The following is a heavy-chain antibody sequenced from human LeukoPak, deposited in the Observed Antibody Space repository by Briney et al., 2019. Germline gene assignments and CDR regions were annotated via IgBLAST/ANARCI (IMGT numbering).Heavy chain of an antibody. V-gene: IGHV4-38-2*02. D-gene: IGHD3-22*01. CDR3: ASSPLYYYDSSGSQGSDAFDI. J-gene: IGHJ3*02. CDR1: GYSISSGYY. CDR2: IYHSGST. Sequence: SETLSLTCTVSGYSISSGYYWGWIRQPPGKGLEWIGSIYHSGSTYYNPSLKSRVTISVDTSKNQFSLKLSSVTAADTAVYYCASSPLYYYDSSGSQGSDAFDIWGQGTMVTVSS.